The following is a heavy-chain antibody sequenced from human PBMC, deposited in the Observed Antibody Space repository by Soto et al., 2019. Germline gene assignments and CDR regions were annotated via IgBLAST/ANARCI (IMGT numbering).Heavy chain of an antibody. J-gene: IGHJ6*02. CDR2: SISEGRGT. CDR3: ARGVSSSWISYYYYYGMDV. D-gene: IGHD6-13*01. Sequence: ASLRLSCAASGFTLSSDWMQWVRPAPGQGLVCVSRSISEGRGTSCAESVRGRITISRDNAKNTLYLQMNSLRAEDTAVYYCARGVSSSWISYYYYYGMDVWGQGTTVTVSS. CDR1: GFTLSSDW. V-gene: IGHV3-74*01.